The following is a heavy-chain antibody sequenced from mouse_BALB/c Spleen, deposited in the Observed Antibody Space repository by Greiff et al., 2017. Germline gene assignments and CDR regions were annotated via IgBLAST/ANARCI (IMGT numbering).Heavy chain of an antibody. V-gene: IGHV5-6-5*01. Sequence: EVMLVESGGGLVKPGGSLKLSCAASGFTFSSYAMSWVRQTPEKRLEWVASIGSGGSNYYPDSVKGRFIISSDNARDILYLQMSSRRSEDTAMYYCARANDCGQYFDYWGQGTTLTVSS. D-gene: IGHD2-13*01. CDR1: GFTFSSYA. J-gene: IGHJ2*01. CDR3: ARANDCGQYFDY. CDR2: IGSGGSN.